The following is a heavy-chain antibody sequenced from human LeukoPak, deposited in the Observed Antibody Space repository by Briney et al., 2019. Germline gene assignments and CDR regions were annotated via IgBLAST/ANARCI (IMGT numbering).Heavy chain of an antibody. CDR2: INHSGST. V-gene: IGHV4-34*01. J-gene: IGHJ4*02. CDR3: AGPGAGDLDY. D-gene: IGHD3-10*01. Sequence: PSESLSLTCAVYGGSFGIYYWSWIRQPPGKGLEWIGAINHSGSTNYNPSLKSRVTISVDMSKNQFSMKLSSVTAADTAVYYCAGPGAGDLDYWGQGTLVTVSS. CDR1: GGSFGIYY.